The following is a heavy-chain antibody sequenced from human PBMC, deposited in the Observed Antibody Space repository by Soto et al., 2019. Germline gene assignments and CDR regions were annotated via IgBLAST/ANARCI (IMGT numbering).Heavy chain of an antibody. CDR1: GFTVSNNY. CDR3: ARDGTYNWV. D-gene: IGHD1-1*01. V-gene: IGHV3-66*01. J-gene: IGHJ4*02. CDR2: IYSGGAT. Sequence: EVQLVESGGGLVQPGGSLRLSCAASGFTVSNNYMRWVRQAPGKGLEWVSLIYSGGATYYADSVKGIFTISRDNSKNTLYLQMTSLSAEDTAVYYCARDGTYNWVGGQGILVTVSS.